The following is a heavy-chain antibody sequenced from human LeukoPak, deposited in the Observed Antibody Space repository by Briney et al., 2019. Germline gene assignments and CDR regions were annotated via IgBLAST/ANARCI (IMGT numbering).Heavy chain of an antibody. V-gene: IGHV3-9*01. J-gene: IGHJ3*02. D-gene: IGHD3-10*01. CDR3: AKSHRINMGSGHDAFDI. CDR1: GFTFDDYA. CDR2: ISWNSGSI. Sequence: SLRLSCAASGFTFDDYAMHWVRQAPGKGLEWVSGISWNSGSIGYADSVKGRFTISRDNAKNSLYLQMNSLRAEDTALYYCAKSHRINMGSGHDAFDIWGQGTMVTVSS.